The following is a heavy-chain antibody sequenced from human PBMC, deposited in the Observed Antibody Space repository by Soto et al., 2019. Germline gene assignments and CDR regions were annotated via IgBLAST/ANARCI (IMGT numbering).Heavy chain of an antibody. J-gene: IGHJ4*02. CDR2: ISGSGGST. CDR3: ALDFLRGLAVAGFDY. V-gene: IGHV3-23*01. CDR1: GFTFSSYA. D-gene: IGHD6-19*01. Sequence: GGSLRLSCAASGFTFSSYAMSWVRQAPGKGLEWVSAISGSGGSTYYADSVKGRFTISRDNSKNTLYLQMNSLRAEDTAVYYSALDFLRGLAVAGFDYWGQGTLVTV.